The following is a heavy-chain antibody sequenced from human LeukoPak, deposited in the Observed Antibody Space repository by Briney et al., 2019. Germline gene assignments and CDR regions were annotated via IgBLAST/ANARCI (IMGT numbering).Heavy chain of an antibody. V-gene: IGHV1-2*02. CDR3: AVNKYYDILTGYRAYTSYYYYYMDV. J-gene: IGHJ6*03. CDR2: INPNIGAT. D-gene: IGHD3-9*01. Sequence: GASVKVSCKASGYTFTGYYMHWVRQAPGQGLEWMGWINPNIGATNYAQKFQGRVTMTRDTSISTAYMELSSMRSEDTAVYYCAVNKYYDILTGYRAYTSYYYYYMDVWGKGTTVTVSS. CDR1: GYTFTGYY.